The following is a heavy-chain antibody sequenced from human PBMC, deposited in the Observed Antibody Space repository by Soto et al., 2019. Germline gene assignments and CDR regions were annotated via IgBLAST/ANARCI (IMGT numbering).Heavy chain of an antibody. V-gene: IGHV1-18*01. Sequence: GASVKVSCKASGYTFTSYGISWVRQAPGQGLEWMGWISAYNGNTNYAQKLQGRVTMTTDTSTSTAYMELRSLRSDDTAVYYCARPILVAATPHLPPAPNGNWFDPWGQGTLVIVSS. CDR2: ISAYNGNT. CDR1: GYTFTSYG. D-gene: IGHD2-15*01. CDR3: ARPILVAATPHLPPAPNGNWFDP. J-gene: IGHJ5*02.